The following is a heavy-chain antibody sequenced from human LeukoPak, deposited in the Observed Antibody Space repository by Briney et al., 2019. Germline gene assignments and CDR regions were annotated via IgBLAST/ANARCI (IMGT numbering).Heavy chain of an antibody. CDR3: ARGKVTIFGVVIREDAFDI. J-gene: IGHJ3*02. Sequence: ASVKVSCKASGYTFTSYYMHWVRQDPGQGLEWMGIINPSGGSTSYAQKFQGRVTMTGDMSTRTVYMELSSLRSDDTAVYYCARGKVTIFGVVIREDAFDIWGQGTMVTVSS. V-gene: IGHV1-46*01. D-gene: IGHD3-3*01. CDR2: INPSGGST. CDR1: GYTFTSYY.